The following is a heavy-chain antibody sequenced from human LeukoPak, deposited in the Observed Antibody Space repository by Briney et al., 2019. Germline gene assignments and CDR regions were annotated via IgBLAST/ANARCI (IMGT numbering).Heavy chain of an antibody. CDR2: ISSSSSYI. Sequence: GGSLSLSCAASGFTFSSYSMNWVRQAPGKGLEWVSSISSSSSYIYYADSVKGRFTISRDNAKNSLYLQMNSLRAEDTAVYYCARAGVDTAMVRPLDYWGQGTLVTVSS. V-gene: IGHV3-21*01. D-gene: IGHD5-18*01. CDR1: GFTFSSYS. CDR3: ARAGVDTAMVRPLDY. J-gene: IGHJ4*02.